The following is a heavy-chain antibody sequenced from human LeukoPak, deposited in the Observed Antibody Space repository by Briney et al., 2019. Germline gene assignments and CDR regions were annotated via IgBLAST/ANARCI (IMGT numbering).Heavy chain of an antibody. CDR1: GGTFSSYA. CDR3: ARGPYCSSISCPNNWFDP. D-gene: IGHD2-2*01. V-gene: IGHV1-69*05. Sequence: GASVKVSCKASGGTFSSYAISWVRQAPGQGLEWMGGIIPIFGTANYAQKFQGRVTITTDESTSTAYMELSSLRSEDTAVYYCARGPYCSSISCPNNWFDPWGQGTLVTVSS. CDR2: IIPIFGTA. J-gene: IGHJ5*02.